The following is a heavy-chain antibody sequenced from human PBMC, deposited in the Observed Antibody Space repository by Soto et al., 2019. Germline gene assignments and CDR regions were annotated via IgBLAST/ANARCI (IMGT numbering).Heavy chain of an antibody. CDR1: GFTVSSNY. Sequence: EVQLVETGGGLIQPGGSLRLSCAASGFTVSSNYMSWVHQAPGKGLEWVSVIYSGGSTYYADSVKGRFTISRDNSKNTLYLQMNSLRAEDTAVYYCARVPVTTVTTSWFDPWGQGTLVTVSS. D-gene: IGHD4-17*01. V-gene: IGHV3-53*02. CDR3: ARVPVTTVTTSWFDP. J-gene: IGHJ5*02. CDR2: IYSGGST.